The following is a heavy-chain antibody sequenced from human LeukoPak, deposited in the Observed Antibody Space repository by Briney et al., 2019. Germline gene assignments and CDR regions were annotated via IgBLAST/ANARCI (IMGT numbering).Heavy chain of an antibody. D-gene: IGHD3-3*01. CDR2: IKQDGSEK. V-gene: IGHV3-7*01. CDR3: ARSRSDYDFWSGYLEYYFDY. CDR1: GFTFSSYW. J-gene: IGHJ4*02. Sequence: GGSLRLSCAASGFTFSSYWMSWVRQAPGKGLEWVANIKQDGSEKYYVDSVKGRFTISRDNAKNSLYLQMNSLRAEDTAVYYCARSRSDYDFWSGYLEYYFDYWGQGTLVTVSS.